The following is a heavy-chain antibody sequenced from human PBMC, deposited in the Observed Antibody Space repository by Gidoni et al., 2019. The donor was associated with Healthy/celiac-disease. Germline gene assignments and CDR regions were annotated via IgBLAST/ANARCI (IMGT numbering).Heavy chain of an antibody. J-gene: IGHJ4*02. Sequence: QVQLVQSGAEVKKPGSSVKVSCKAYGGTFSSYAISWVRQAPGQGLEWMGRIIPILGIANYAQKFQGRVTITADKSTSTAYMELSSLRSEDTAVYYCARDMGTVVGNYFDYWGQGTLVTVSS. D-gene: IGHD2-15*01. CDR2: IIPILGIA. CDR3: ARDMGTVVGNYFDY. CDR1: GGTFSSYA. V-gene: IGHV1-69*04.